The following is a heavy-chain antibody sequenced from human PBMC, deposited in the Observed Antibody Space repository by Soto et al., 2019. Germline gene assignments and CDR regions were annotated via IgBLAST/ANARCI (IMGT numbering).Heavy chain of an antibody. D-gene: IGHD3-22*01. CDR2: ISSSSSTI. V-gene: IGHV3-48*01. CDR1: GFTFSSYS. J-gene: IGHJ4*02. Sequence: EVQLVESGGGLVQPGGSLRLSCAASGFTFSSYSMNWVRQAPGKGLEWVSYISSSSSTIYYADSVKGRFTISRDNAKNSLYLQMISLRAEDTAVYYCARGLHYYDSSDYYWGQGTLVTVSS. CDR3: ARGLHYYDSSDYY.